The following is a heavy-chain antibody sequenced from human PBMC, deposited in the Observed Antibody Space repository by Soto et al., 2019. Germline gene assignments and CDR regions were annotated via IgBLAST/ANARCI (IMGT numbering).Heavy chain of an antibody. CDR1: GYPFTTYY. Sequence: HVQLVQSGTEVKKPGASVRVSCMVSGYPFTTYYIHWVRQAPGKGLEWMGWIDPRSGGTVYEQKFQGRVTMTRDTSFSTVYMDLRGMTSDDTALYYCATDDYGIFPYWGQGSLVTVSS. CDR3: ATDDYGIFPY. D-gene: IGHD3-10*01. V-gene: IGHV1-2*02. CDR2: IDPRSGGT. J-gene: IGHJ4*02.